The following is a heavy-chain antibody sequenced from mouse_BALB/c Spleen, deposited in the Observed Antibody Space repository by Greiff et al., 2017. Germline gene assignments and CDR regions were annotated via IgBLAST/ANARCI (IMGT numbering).Heavy chain of an antibody. J-gene: IGHJ4*01. Sequence: EVQRVESGAELVRPGALVKLSCKASGFNIKDYYMHWVKQRPDQGLEWIGWIDPENGNTIYDPKFQGKASITADTSSNTAYLQLSSLTSEDTAFYYCARWDYYGSLDYWGQGTSVTVSS. CDR2: IDPENGNT. CDR1: GFNIKDYY. V-gene: IGHV14-1*02. D-gene: IGHD1-1*01. CDR3: ARWDYYGSLDY.